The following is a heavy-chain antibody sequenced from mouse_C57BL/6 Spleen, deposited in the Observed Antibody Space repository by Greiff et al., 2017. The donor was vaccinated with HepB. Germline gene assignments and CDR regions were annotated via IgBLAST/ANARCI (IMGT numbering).Heavy chain of an antibody. CDR3: ASSYAMDY. J-gene: IGHJ4*01. CDR1: GFTFSSYA. V-gene: IGHV5-4*03. Sequence: EVKVVESGGGLVKPGGSLKLSCAASGFTFSSYAMSWVRQTPEKRLEWVATISDGGSYTYYPDNVKGRFTISRDNAKNNLYLQMSHLKSEDTAMYYCASSYAMDYWGQGTSVTVSS. CDR2: ISDGGSYT.